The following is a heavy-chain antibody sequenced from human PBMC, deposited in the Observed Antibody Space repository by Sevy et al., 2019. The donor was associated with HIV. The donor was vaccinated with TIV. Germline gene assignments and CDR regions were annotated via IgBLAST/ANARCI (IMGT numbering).Heavy chain of an antibody. Sequence: GGSLRLSCAASGLTLTTTGMSWVRQAPGKGLEWVAGVTCDGTTYYADSVRDRFTVSRDNSKNTLYLQLNSLRADDTAVFYCAGGDTTMITDLDYWGQGTLVTVSS. CDR3: AGGDTTMITDLDY. D-gene: IGHD3-16*01. CDR1: GLTLTTTG. CDR2: VTCDGTT. J-gene: IGHJ4*02. V-gene: IGHV3-23*01.